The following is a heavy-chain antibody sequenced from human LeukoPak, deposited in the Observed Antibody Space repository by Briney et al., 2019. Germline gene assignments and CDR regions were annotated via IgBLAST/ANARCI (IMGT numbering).Heavy chain of an antibody. V-gene: IGHV4-59*01. CDR2: IYYSGST. Sequence: PSETLSLTCTVSGGSISSYYWSWIRQPPGKGLEWIGYIYYSGSTNYNPSLKSRVTISVDTPKNQLSLKLSSVTAADTAVYYCGCGYSYGYFDYWGQGTLVTVSS. CDR3: GCGYSYGYFDY. D-gene: IGHD5-18*01. CDR1: GGSISSYY. J-gene: IGHJ4*02.